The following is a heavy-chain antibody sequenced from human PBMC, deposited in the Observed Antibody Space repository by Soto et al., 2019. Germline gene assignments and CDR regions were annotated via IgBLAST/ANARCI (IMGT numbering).Heavy chain of an antibody. D-gene: IGHD3-3*01. V-gene: IGHV1-8*03. CDR1: GDTFSSYA. Sequence: ASVKVSCKASGDTFSSYAISWVRQATGQGLEWMGWINPNSGKTDYAQKFQGRVTITRNESTSTAYMELSSLRSEDTAVYYCARVSITRGNWFDPWGQGTLVTVSS. CDR3: ARVSITRGNWFDP. CDR2: INPNSGKT. J-gene: IGHJ5*02.